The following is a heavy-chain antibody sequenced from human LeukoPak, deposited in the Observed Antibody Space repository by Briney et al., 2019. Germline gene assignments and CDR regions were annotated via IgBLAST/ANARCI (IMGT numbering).Heavy chain of an antibody. Sequence: SETLSLTCTVSGGSISSYYWSWIRQPPGKGLEWIGYIYYSGSTNYNPSLKSRVTITVDTSKNQFSLKLSSVTAADTAVYYCARTGESFDYWGQGTLVTVSS. V-gene: IGHV4-59*01. D-gene: IGHD4-17*01. CDR2: IYYSGST. J-gene: IGHJ4*02. CDR3: ARTGESFDY. CDR1: GGSISSYY.